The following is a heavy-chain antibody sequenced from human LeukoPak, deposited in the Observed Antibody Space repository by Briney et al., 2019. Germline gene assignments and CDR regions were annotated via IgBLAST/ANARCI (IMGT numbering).Heavy chain of an antibody. CDR3: ARGFKAMDV. CDR2: IKQEGSEK. V-gene: IGHV3-7*04. J-gene: IGHJ6*02. Sequence: GGSLRLSCAASGFTFSSYWMTWVRQAPGKGLEWVANIKQEGSEKYYVDSVKGRFTISRDNAKNSVYLQMNSLRAEDTAVYYCARGFKAMDVWGQGTTVTVSS. CDR1: GFTFSSYW.